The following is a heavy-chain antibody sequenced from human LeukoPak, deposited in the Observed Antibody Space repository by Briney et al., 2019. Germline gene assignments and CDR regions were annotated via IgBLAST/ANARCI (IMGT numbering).Heavy chain of an antibody. V-gene: IGHV3-74*01. D-gene: IGHD5-12*01. CDR2: INSDGTST. CDR1: GFTFSNYW. J-gene: IGHJ4*02. Sequence: PGGSLRLSCAASGFTFSNYWMHWVRHAPGKGLVWVSRINSDGTSTTYADSVKGRFTISRDNAKNTLYLQMNSLRAEDTAVYYCVRDMATGSYWGQGTLVTVSS. CDR3: VRDMATGSY.